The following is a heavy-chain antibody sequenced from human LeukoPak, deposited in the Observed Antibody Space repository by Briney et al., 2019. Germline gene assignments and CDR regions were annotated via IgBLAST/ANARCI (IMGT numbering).Heavy chain of an antibody. Sequence: GGSLRLSCAASGFTFSSYSMNWVRQAPGKGLEWVSSISSSSSYIFYADSVRGRFTISRDNAKNSLYLQMNSLRAEDTAVYYCATVVGAAAGSSYFDYWGQGTLVTVSS. CDR1: GFTFSSYS. J-gene: IGHJ4*02. CDR3: ATVVGAAAGSSYFDY. CDR2: ISSSSSYI. V-gene: IGHV3-21*01. D-gene: IGHD6-13*01.